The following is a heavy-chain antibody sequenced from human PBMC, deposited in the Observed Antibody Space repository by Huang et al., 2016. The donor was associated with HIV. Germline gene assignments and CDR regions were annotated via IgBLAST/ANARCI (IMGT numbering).Heavy chain of an antibody. CDR1: GGSMRPDY. V-gene: IGHV4-59*01. D-gene: IGHD2-21*01. CDR2: LYYTGST. CDR3: ARGPSRCDGGVCYVRSNGLDV. Sequence: QVQLLESGPGLVRPSETLSLTCSVSGGSMRPDYWAWIRQSPGKGLDFLGYLYYTGSTKYDPALGSGFTMSLGASKKGLSLGLGAVTAADTAMYHCARGPSRCDGGVCYVRSNGLDVWGPGATVTVSS. J-gene: IGHJ6*02.